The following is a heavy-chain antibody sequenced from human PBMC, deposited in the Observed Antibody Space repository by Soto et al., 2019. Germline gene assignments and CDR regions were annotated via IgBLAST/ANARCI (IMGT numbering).Heavy chain of an antibody. CDR1: GITFSSYA. D-gene: IGHD2-8*01. J-gene: IGHJ3*02. CDR2: ISSDGRDK. CDR3: ATTSDCAKTGSLRAFDI. V-gene: IGHV3-30*04. Sequence: GGSLRLSCAASGITFSSYAMHWVRQAPGTGPEWVAVISSDGRDKVYADSVKGRFTISRDNSENIMYLQMNRLRTEDAAVYYCATTSDCAKTGSLRAFDIWGQGTVVTVSS.